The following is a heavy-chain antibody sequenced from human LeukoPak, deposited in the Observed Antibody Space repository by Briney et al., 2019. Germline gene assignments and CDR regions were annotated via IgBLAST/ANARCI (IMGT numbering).Heavy chain of an antibody. Sequence: GESLKISCKGSGYSFTNYWIGWVRQMPGRGLEWMGILYPGDSDTRYSPSFQGQVTISADKSISTAYLQWSRLKASDTAIYYCASIAVPGGNYWGQGTLVTVSS. V-gene: IGHV5-51*01. CDR1: GYSFTNYW. D-gene: IGHD6-19*01. CDR2: LYPGDSDT. CDR3: ASIAVPGGNY. J-gene: IGHJ4*02.